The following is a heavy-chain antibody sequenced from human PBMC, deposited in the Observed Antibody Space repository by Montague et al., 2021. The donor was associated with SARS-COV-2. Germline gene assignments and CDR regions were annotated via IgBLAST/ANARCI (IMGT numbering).Heavy chain of an antibody. CDR3: ARTLTTVTSDYFDY. Sequence: SLRLSCTASGFTFSSYSMNWVRQAPGKGLEWVSFISSSSSYIYYADSVKGRFTISRDNAKNSLYLQMNSLRAEDTAVYYCARTLTTVTSDYFDYWGQGTLVTVSS. CDR1: GFTFSSYS. J-gene: IGHJ4*02. D-gene: IGHD4-17*01. V-gene: IGHV3-21*01. CDR2: ISSSSSYI.